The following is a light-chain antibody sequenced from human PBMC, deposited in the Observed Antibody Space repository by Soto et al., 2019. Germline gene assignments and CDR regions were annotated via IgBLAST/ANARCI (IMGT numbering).Light chain of an antibody. J-gene: IGKJ2*01. V-gene: IGKV3-20*01. CDR2: GAS. CDR3: QQYGSSLCVYT. CDR1: QSVSSSY. Sequence: EIVLTQSPGTLSLSPGERATLSCRASQSVSSSYLAWYQQKPGQAPRLLIYGASSRATGIPDRFSGSGSGTDFTLTISRLEPEDFAVYYCQQYGSSLCVYTFGQGTKLEIK.